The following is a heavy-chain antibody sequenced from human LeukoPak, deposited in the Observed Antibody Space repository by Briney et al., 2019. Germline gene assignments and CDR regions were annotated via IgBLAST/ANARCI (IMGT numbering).Heavy chain of an antibody. Sequence: GGSLRLSCAASGFTFTMYNMNWVRQAPGKGLEWISYISSSGNTIYYADSVKGRFTISRDNAKNSLSLQMSSLRDEDAAVYYCARDYGSHGEYFDYWGQGTLVTVSS. J-gene: IGHJ4*02. D-gene: IGHD4-17*01. V-gene: IGHV3-48*02. CDR1: GFTFTMYN. CDR3: ARDYGSHGEYFDY. CDR2: ISSSGNTI.